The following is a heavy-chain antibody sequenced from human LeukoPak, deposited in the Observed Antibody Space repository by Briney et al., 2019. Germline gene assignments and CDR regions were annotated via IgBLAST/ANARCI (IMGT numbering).Heavy chain of an antibody. Sequence: ASVKVSCKASGYTFTGYYMHWVRQAPGQGLEWMGWINPNSGGTNYAQKFQGRVTMTRDTSISTAYMELSRLRSDDTAVYYCARDIDIAAAINWFDPWGQGTVVTVSS. CDR2: INPNSGGT. D-gene: IGHD6-13*01. J-gene: IGHJ5*02. V-gene: IGHV1-2*02. CDR3: ARDIDIAAAINWFDP. CDR1: GYTFTGYY.